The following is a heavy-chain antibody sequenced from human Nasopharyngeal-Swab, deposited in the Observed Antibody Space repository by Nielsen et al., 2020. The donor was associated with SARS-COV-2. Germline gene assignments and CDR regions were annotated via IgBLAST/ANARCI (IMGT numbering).Heavy chain of an antibody. CDR2: ISAYNGNT. CDR3: ARVNLGMIVVVEDY. D-gene: IGHD3-22*01. CDR1: GYTFTSYA. Sequence: ASVKVSCKASGYTFTSYAMNWVRQAPGQGLEWMGWISAYNGNTNYAQKLQGRVTMTTDTSTSTAYMELRSLRSDDTAVYYCARVNLGMIVVVEDYWGQGTLVTVSS. J-gene: IGHJ4*02. V-gene: IGHV1-18*01.